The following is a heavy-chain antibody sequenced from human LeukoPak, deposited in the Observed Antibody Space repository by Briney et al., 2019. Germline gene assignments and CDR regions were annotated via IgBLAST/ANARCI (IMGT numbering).Heavy chain of an antibody. CDR2: VRSKAFGGTT. CDR3: TRESMITFGGVIVLYYFDY. V-gene: IGHV3-49*04. J-gene: IGHJ4*02. Sequence: GGSLRLSCTASGFTFGDYAMSWGRQAPGKGLEWVGFVRSKAFGGTTKYAASVKGRFTISRDDSKSIAYLQMNSLKTEDTAVYYCTRESMITFGGVIVLYYFDYWGQGTLVTVSS. D-gene: IGHD3-16*02. CDR1: GFTFGDYA.